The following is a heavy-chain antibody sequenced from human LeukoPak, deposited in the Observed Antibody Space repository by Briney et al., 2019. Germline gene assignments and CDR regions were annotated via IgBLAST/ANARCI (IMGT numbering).Heavy chain of an antibody. D-gene: IGHD4-17*01. V-gene: IGHV3-30*04. J-gene: IGHJ4*02. CDR2: ISYDGRNT. Sequence: GGSLTLSCAASGFTFGSYSMHWVRQAPGKGLEWVAVISYDGRNTYYAKSVKGRFTISRDDSKNTLYLQMNSLRADDTAVYYCARNSVTTGYYFDYWGQGTLVTVSS. CDR1: GFTFGSYS. CDR3: ARNSVTTGYYFDY.